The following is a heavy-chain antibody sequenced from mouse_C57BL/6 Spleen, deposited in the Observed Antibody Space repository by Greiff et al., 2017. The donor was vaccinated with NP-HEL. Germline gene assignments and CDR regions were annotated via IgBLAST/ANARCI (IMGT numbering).Heavy chain of an antibody. Sequence: VQLQQSGPELVKPGASVKISCKASGYAFSSSWMNWVKQRPGKGLEWIGRIYPGDGDTNYNGKFKGKATLTADKSSSTAYMQLSSLTSEDSAVYFCARGEYYGSTYFDYWGQGTTLTVSS. CDR2: IYPGDGDT. CDR1: GYAFSSSW. CDR3: ARGEYYGSTYFDY. D-gene: IGHD1-1*01. V-gene: IGHV1-82*01. J-gene: IGHJ2*01.